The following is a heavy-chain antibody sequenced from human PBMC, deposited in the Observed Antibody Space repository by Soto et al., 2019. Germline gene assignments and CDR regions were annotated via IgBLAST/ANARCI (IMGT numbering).Heavy chain of an antibody. CDR1: GYTFTSYG. Sequence: ASVKVSCKASGYTFTSYGISWVRQAPGQGLEWMGWISAYNGNTNYAQKLQGRVTMTTDTSTSTAYMELRSLRSDDTAVYYCARVGYCGGDCYSRGGAFDIWGQGTMVTVSS. D-gene: IGHD2-21*02. V-gene: IGHV1-18*01. CDR2: ISAYNGNT. J-gene: IGHJ3*02. CDR3: ARVGYCGGDCYSRGGAFDI.